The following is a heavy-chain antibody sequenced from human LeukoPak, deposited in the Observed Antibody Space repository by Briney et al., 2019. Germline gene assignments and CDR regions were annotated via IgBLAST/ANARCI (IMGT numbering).Heavy chain of an antibody. J-gene: IGHJ4*02. CDR1: GGSISSYY. CDR2: IYYSGST. CDR3: ATRNTLYYFDY. V-gene: IGHV4-59*01. D-gene: IGHD1-14*01. Sequence: SETLSLTCTVSGGSISSYYWSWIRQPPGKGLEWIGYIYYSGSTNYNPSLKSRVTISVDTSKNQFSLKLSSVTAADTAVYFCATRNTLYYFDYWGQGALVTVSS.